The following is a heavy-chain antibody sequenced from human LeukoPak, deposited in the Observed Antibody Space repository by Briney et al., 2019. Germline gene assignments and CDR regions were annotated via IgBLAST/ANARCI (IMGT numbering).Heavy chain of an antibody. CDR3: ARDPTVSGAPAPYFAY. J-gene: IGHJ4*02. Sequence: GGPVTLSCAASGFTYNSYEKLWLRHAPGKARVGGSYICSSGRNIQYAHPVKGSYTIYRDNAKNSLYLQMNSLRAEDTAVYYCARDPTVSGAPAPYFAYWGQRDLWTVSP. CDR2: ICSSGRNI. D-gene: IGHD1-26*01. V-gene: IGHV3-48*03. CDR1: GFTYNSYE.